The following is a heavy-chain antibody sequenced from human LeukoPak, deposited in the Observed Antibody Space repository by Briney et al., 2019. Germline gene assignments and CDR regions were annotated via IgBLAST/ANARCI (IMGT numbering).Heavy chain of an antibody. CDR1: GGSISSYY. V-gene: IGHV4-59*12. D-gene: IGHD3-16*01. J-gene: IGHJ4*02. CDR2: IYYSGST. Sequence: SETLSLTCTVSGGSISSYYWSWIRQPPGKGLEWIGYIYYSGSTNYNPSLKSRVTISVDTSKNQFSLKLSSVTAADTAVYYCARGRRRSYDYVWGSFDYWGQGTLVTVSS. CDR3: ARGRRRSYDYVWGSFDY.